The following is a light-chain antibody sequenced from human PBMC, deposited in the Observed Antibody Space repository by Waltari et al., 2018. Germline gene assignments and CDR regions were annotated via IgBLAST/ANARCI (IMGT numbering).Light chain of an antibody. CDR3: QQFNDWPRT. Sequence: EAVMTQTPAPLSVSQGERATLSCRASQSISINMVWYQQRPGQAPRLLIYEASMRATDIPARFSGSGSGTEFTLTISSVQSEDAAVYYCQQFNDWPRTFGQGTKVEIK. V-gene: IGKV3-15*01. J-gene: IGKJ1*01. CDR2: EAS. CDR1: QSISIN.